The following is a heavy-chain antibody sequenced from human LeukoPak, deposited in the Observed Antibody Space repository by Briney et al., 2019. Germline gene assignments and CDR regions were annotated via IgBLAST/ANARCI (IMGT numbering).Heavy chain of an antibody. CDR2: ISGSGGST. Sequence: QAGGSLRLSRAASGFTFSSYAMSWVRQAPGKGLEWVSAISGSGGSTYYADSVKGRFTISRDNSKNTLYLQMNSLRAEDTAVYYCAKGDYCSSTSCYLDWFDPWGQGTLVTVSS. CDR1: GFTFSSYA. J-gene: IGHJ5*02. V-gene: IGHV3-23*01. D-gene: IGHD2-2*01. CDR3: AKGDYCSSTSCYLDWFDP.